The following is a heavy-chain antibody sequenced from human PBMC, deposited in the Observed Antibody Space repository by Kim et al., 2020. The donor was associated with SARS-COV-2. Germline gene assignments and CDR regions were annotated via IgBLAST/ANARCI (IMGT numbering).Heavy chain of an antibody. CDR3: ARESSASPEENSVVGNLIVVVPAAIPFDY. D-gene: IGHD2-2*01. CDR1: GFTFSSYA. J-gene: IGHJ4*02. Sequence: GGSLRLSCAASGFTFSSYAMHWVRQAPGKGLEWVAVISYDGSNKYYADSVKGRFTISRDNSKNTLYLQMNSLRAEDTAVYYCARESSASPEENSVVGNLIVVVPAAIPFDYWGQGTLVTVSS. V-gene: IGHV3-30*04. CDR2: ISYDGSNK.